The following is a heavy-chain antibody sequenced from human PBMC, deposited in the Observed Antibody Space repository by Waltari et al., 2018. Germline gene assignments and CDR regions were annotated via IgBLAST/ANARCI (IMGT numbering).Heavy chain of an antibody. D-gene: IGHD6-19*01. CDR3: VRESSGWFAMDV. J-gene: IGHJ6*02. CDR1: GYWFTNYG. V-gene: IGHV1-18*04. Sequence: QAQLVQSGPEVKKPGASVRLPGKASGYWFTNYGIGWVRQAPGQGLEWMGWISPYNGDTNYAQNLQGRVTVTADTSTGTAHMDLRSLKSEDTAVYYCVRESSGWFAMDVWGQGTTVTVSS. CDR2: ISPYNGDT.